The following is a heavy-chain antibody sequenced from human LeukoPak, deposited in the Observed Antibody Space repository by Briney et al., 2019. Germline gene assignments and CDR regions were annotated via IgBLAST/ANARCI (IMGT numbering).Heavy chain of an antibody. CDR2: IYTSGTT. D-gene: IGHD2-21*01. V-gene: IGHV4-61*02. CDR3: ARDLGYCYYFYYYMDV. Sequence: SETLSLTCTVSGASINSGGYWTWIRQAAGKGLEWIGRIYTSGTTNYNPSLKGRVTISVDPSKNQFSLKLRSATAADTAVYYCARDLGYCYYFYYYMDVWGKGTTVTVSS. J-gene: IGHJ6*03. CDR1: GASINSGGY.